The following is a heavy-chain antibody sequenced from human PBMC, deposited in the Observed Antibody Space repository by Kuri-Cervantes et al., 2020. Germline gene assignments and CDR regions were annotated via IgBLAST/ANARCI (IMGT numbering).Heavy chain of an antibody. D-gene: IGHD3-3*01. V-gene: IGHV1-18*01. Sequence: ASVKVSCKASGYTFTSYGISWVRQAPGQALEWMGWITPFNGNTNYAQKFQDRVTITRDRSMSTAYMELSSLRSEDTAMYYCARGRRGGLQFLEWNLWGQGTLVTVSS. J-gene: IGHJ4*02. CDR1: GYTFTSYG. CDR2: ITPFNGNT. CDR3: ARGRRGGLQFLEWNL.